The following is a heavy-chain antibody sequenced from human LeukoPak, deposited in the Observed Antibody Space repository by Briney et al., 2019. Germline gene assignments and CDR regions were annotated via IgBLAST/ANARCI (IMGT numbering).Heavy chain of an antibody. CDR3: ARITGVEMATIARYFDL. Sequence: ETLSLTCTVSGGSISSYYWSWIRQPPGKGLEWIGRIYTSGSTNYNPSLKSRVTISVDTSKNQFSLKLSSVTAADTAVYYCARITGVEMATIARYFDLWGRGTLVTVSS. CDR2: IYTSGST. D-gene: IGHD5-24*01. CDR1: GGSISSYY. V-gene: IGHV4-4*07. J-gene: IGHJ2*01.